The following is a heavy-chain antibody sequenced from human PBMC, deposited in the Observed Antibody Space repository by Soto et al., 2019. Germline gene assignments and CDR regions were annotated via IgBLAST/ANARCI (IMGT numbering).Heavy chain of an antibody. D-gene: IGHD3-22*01. CDR2: IYSGGST. CDR1: GFTVSSNY. J-gene: IGHJ4*02. V-gene: IGHV3-66*01. CDR3: ARDPSADYDSSGYYYAPSFDY. Sequence: PGGSLRLSCAASGFTVSSNYMSWVRQAPGKGLEWVSVIYSGGSTYYADSVRGRFTISRDNSKSTLYLQMNSLRAEDTAVYYCARDPSADYDSSGYYYAPSFDYWGQGTLVTVSS.